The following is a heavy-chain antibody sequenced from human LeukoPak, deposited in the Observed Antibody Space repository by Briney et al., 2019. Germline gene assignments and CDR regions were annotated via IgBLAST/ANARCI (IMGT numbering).Heavy chain of an antibody. D-gene: IGHD3-3*01. V-gene: IGHV3-21*01. CDR2: ITSSGSYI. Sequence: GGSLRLSCAASAFTFSNYNMNWVRQAPGKGLEWVSSITSSGSYIYYADSVKGRFTISRDNAKNSLYLQLNSLRAEDTAVYYCARDHWSGYTAWGQGTLVTVSS. CDR1: AFTFSNYN. CDR3: ARDHWSGYTA. J-gene: IGHJ4*02.